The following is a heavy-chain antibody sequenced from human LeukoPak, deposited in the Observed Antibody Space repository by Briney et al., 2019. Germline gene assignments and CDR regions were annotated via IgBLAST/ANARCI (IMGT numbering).Heavy chain of an antibody. D-gene: IGHD3-10*01. CDR3: ARLSYYGRDY. V-gene: IGHV4-38-2*02. J-gene: IGHJ4*02. CDR2: IYHSGST. CDR1: GYSISSGYY. Sequence: SETLSLTCTVSGYSISSGYYWGWIRQPPGKGLEWIGSIYHSGSTYYNPSLKSRVTISVDTSKNQFSLKLSSVTAADTAVYYCARLSYYGRDYWGQGTLVTVSS.